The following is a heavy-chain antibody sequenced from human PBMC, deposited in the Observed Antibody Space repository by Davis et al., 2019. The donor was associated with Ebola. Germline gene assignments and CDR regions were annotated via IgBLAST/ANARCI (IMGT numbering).Heavy chain of an antibody. CDR2: IKQDGSEK. V-gene: IGHV3-7*03. CDR3: ARRRVFYGDYNDY. D-gene: IGHD4-17*01. Sequence: GESLKISCAASGFTFSSYWMSWVRQAPGKGLEWVANIKQDGSEKYYVDSVKGRFTISRDNAKNSLYLQMNSLRAEDTAVYYCARRRVFYGDYNDYWGQGTLVTVSS. J-gene: IGHJ4*02. CDR1: GFTFSSYW.